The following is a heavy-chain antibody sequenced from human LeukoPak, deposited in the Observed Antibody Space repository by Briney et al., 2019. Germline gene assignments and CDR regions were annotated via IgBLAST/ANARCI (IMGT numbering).Heavy chain of an antibody. CDR2: IIPILGIA. CDR1: GGTFSSYA. D-gene: IGHD4-17*01. J-gene: IGHJ4*02. CDR3: ASDSMTTVTPLGY. Sequence: GASVNVSCKASGGTFSSYAISWVRQAPGQGLEWMGRIIPILGIANYAQKFQGRVTITADKSTSTAYMELSSLRSEDTAVYYCASDSMTTVTPLGYWGQGTLVTVSS. V-gene: IGHV1-69*04.